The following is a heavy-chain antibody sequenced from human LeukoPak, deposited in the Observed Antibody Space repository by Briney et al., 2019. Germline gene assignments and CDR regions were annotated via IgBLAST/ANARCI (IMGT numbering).Heavy chain of an antibody. Sequence: SETLSLTCAVSGYSISSGYYWGWIRQPPGKGLEWIGSIYHSGSTYYNPSLKSRVTISVDTSKNQFSLTLSSVIAADTAVYYCATCIAVAGTGWFDPWGQGTLVTVSS. D-gene: IGHD6-19*01. CDR3: ATCIAVAGTGWFDP. CDR1: GYSISSGYY. CDR2: IYHSGST. J-gene: IGHJ5*02. V-gene: IGHV4-38-2*01.